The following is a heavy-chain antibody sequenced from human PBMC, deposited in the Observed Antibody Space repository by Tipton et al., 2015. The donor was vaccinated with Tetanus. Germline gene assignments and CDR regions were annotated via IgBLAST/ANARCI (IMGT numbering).Heavy chain of an antibody. D-gene: IGHD2-2*01. Sequence: QLVQSGAEVKKPGAPVKVSCKASGYTFTSYGISWVRQAPGQGLEWMGWISAYNGNTNYAQKLQGRVTMTTDTSTSTAYMELRSLRSDDTAVYYCARVGDIVVVPAELPYYFDYWGQGTLVTVSS. CDR3: ARVGDIVVVPAELPYYFDY. CDR2: ISAYNGNT. V-gene: IGHV1-18*04. J-gene: IGHJ4*02. CDR1: GYTFTSYG.